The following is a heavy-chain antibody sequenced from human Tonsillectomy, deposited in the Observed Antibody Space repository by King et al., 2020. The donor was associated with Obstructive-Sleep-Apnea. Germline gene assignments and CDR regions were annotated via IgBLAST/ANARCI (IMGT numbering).Heavy chain of an antibody. CDR2: IIGSGGIT. D-gene: IGHD4-17*01. CDR1: GFTFSSYT. CDR3: AKRSDYGDYAA. J-gene: IGHJ5*02. Sequence: VQLVESGGGLVQPGGSLRLSCAASGFTFSSYTMSWVRQAPGRGLEWVSGIIGSGGITYYAESVKGRCTISRDNSNNTVYLQMNSLRAEDTAVYYCAKRSDYGDYAAWGQGTLVTVSS. V-gene: IGHV3-23*04.